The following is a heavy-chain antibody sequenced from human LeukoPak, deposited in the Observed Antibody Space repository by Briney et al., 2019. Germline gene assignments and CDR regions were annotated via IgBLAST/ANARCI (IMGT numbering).Heavy chain of an antibody. CDR3: AGANKRFITIFGVVKASGFDP. CDR1: GYSFTSYW. D-gene: IGHD3-3*01. CDR2: IYPGDSDT. J-gene: IGHJ5*02. Sequence: GESLKISCKGSGYSFTSYWIGWVRQMPGKGLEWMRIIYPGDSDTRYSSSFQGPVTISAAKSISTAYLQWRSLEASDTAMYYCAGANKRFITIFGVVKASGFDPWGQGTLVTVYS. V-gene: IGHV5-51*03.